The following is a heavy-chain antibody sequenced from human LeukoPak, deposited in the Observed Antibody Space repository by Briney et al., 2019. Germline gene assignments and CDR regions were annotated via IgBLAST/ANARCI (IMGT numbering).Heavy chain of an antibody. D-gene: IGHD2-15*01. Sequence: PSETLSLTCAVSGDSISSSVYYWGWIRQPPGKGLEWIGSIYYSGNTYYNPSLKSRVTISVDTSKNQFSLKLTSVTAADTAVYCCARPRQPNVKAANFEYWGQGTLVTVSS. J-gene: IGHJ4*02. CDR3: ARPRQPNVKAANFEY. V-gene: IGHV4-39*01. CDR1: GDSISSSVYY. CDR2: IYYSGNT.